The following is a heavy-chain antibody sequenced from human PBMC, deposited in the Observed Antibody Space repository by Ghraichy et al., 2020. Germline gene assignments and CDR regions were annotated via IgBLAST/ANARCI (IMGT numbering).Heavy chain of an antibody. CDR3: AKDSWGGYHIHVDY. J-gene: IGHJ4*02. V-gene: IGHV3-23*01. Sequence: GASLNISCAASGFPFSRYAMRWVRQAPGTRLEWVSAISGRGGGTYYTDSVKGRFTIYSDNSKNTLYLQMNSLRAEDKAVYYCAKDSWGGYHIHVDYWGQGTLVTVSS. D-gene: IGHD3-3*01. CDR2: ISGRGGGT. CDR1: GFPFSRYA.